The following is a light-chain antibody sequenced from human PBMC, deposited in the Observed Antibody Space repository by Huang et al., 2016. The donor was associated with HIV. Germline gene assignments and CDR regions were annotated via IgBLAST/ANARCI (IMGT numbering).Light chain of an antibody. J-gene: IGKJ2*01. CDR3: QQYYSTPYT. CDR2: WAS. V-gene: IGKV4-1*01. CDR1: QSVLYRSNKKNY. Sequence: DIVMTQSPDPLAVSLGERATINCKSSQSVLYRSNKKNYLAWYQNKPGQPPKLLIYWASVRESGVPDRFSGSGSGTDFTLTISSLQAEDVAVYFCQQYYSTPYTFGQGTKLEIK.